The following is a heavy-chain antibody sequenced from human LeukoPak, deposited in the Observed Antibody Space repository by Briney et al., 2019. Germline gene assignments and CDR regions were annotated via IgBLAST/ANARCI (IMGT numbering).Heavy chain of an antibody. CDR2: ISSSSSYI. CDR3: ASLLLTYYDIDY. CDR1: GFTFSSYS. V-gene: IGHV3-21*01. D-gene: IGHD3-9*01. J-gene: IGHJ4*02. Sequence: GGSLRLSCAASGFTFSSYSMNWVRQAPGKGLEWVSSISSSSSYIYYADSVKGRFTISRDNAKNSLYLHMNSLRAEDTAVYYCASLLLTYYDIDYWGQGTLVTVSS.